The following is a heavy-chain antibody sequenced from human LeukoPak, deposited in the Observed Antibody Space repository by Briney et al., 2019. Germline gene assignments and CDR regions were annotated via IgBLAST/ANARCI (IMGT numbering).Heavy chain of an antibody. D-gene: IGHD3-3*01. CDR1: GFTFSSY. J-gene: IGHJ6*02. CDR3: ARGTRDYDFWSSYYCYSMDV. V-gene: IGHV4-34*01. CDR2: INHSGST. Sequence: GSLRLSCAASGFTFSSYWSWIRQPPGKGLEWIGEINHSGSTNYNPSLKSRVTISVDTSKNQFSLKLSSVTAADTAVYYCARGTRDYDFWSSYYCYSMDVWGQGTTVTVSS.